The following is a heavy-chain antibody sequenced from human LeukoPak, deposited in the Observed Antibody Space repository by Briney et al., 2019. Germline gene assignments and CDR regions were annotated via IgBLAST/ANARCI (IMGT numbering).Heavy chain of an antibody. CDR2: ISAYNGNT. D-gene: IGHD3-22*01. CDR1: GYTFTSYG. Sequence: ASVKVSCKASGYTFTSYGISWVRQAPEQGLEWMGWISAYNGNTNYAQKLQGRVTMTTDTSTSTAYMELRSLRSDDTAVYYCARDYYDNGYFDYWGQGTLVTVSS. J-gene: IGHJ4*02. CDR3: ARDYYDNGYFDY. V-gene: IGHV1-18*01.